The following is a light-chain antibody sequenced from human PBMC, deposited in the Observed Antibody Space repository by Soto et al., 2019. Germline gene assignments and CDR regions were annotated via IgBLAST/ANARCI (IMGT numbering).Light chain of an antibody. CDR2: AAA. V-gene: IGKV3-15*01. CDR3: QQYNNWPPWT. Sequence: EIVMTQSPAALFVSLGERVTLSCRASQSVGKNLAWYQQRPGQGPRLLIFAAADRATDIPVRFSGSGSGTDFTLTIGSLQSEDSAIYYCQQYNNWPPWTFGRGTKVEI. CDR1: QSVGKN. J-gene: IGKJ1*01.